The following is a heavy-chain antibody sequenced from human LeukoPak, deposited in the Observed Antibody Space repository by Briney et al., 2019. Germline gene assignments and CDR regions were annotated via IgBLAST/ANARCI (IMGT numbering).Heavy chain of an antibody. CDR2: ISSSSSTI. CDR3: ARDRGYNWNYPDPSFDY. V-gene: IGHV3-48*02. Sequence: PGGSLRLSCAASGFTFSSYSMNWVRQAPGKGLEWVSYISSSSSTIYYADSVKGRFTISRDNAKNSLYLQMNSLRDEVTAVYYCARDRGYNWNYPDPSFDYWGQGTLVTVSS. CDR1: GFTFSSYS. J-gene: IGHJ4*02. D-gene: IGHD1-7*01.